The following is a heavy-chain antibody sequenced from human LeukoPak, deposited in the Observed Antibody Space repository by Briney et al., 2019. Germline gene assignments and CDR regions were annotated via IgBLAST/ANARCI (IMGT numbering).Heavy chain of an antibody. CDR2: IYYSGST. CDR1: GGSISSYY. CDR3: ARDLLDTSMVHYWYFDL. D-gene: IGHD5-18*01. V-gene: IGHV4-59*12. Sequence: PSETLSLTCTVSGGSISSYYWSWIRQPPGKGLEWIGYIYYSGSTNYNPSLKSRVTISVDTSKNQFSLKLSPVTAADTAVYYCARDLLDTSMVHYWYFDLWGRGTLVTVSS. J-gene: IGHJ2*01.